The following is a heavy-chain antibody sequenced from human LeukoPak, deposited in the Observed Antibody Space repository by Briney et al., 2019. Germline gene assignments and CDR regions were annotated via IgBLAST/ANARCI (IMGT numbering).Heavy chain of an antibody. D-gene: IGHD2-15*01. Sequence: PGGSLRLSCAASGFTFDKFAMAWVRQPPEKGLEWLSSMSGIGSTYYANSVKGRFTISRDNSKNTVTLHMNNLRAEDTAVYYCARDETGRGCSSVTCYSDFDYWGQGTLVTVSS. J-gene: IGHJ4*02. CDR1: GFTFDKFA. CDR3: ARDETGRGCSSVTCYSDFDY. CDR2: MSGIGST. V-gene: IGHV3-23*01.